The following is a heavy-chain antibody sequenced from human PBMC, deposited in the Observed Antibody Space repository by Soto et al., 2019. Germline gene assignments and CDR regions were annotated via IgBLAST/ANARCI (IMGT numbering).Heavy chain of an antibody. CDR3: ARGPGGYSYGPDY. CDR1: VFTFSSYA. J-gene: IGHJ4*02. V-gene: IGHV3-30-3*01. D-gene: IGHD5-18*01. CDR2: ISYDGSNK. Sequence: GSLRLSCAASVFTFSSYAMHWVRQAPGKGLEWVAVISYDGSNKYYADSVKGRFTISRDNSKNTLYLQMNSLRAEDTAVYYCARGPGGYSYGPDYWGQGTLVTVSS.